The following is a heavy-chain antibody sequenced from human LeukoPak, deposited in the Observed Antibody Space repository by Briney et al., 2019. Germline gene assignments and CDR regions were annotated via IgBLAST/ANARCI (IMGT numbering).Heavy chain of an antibody. CDR2: IYHADSDT. V-gene: IGHV5-51*01. Sequence: GESLKISCKGSGYSFTIYWIGWVRQMPGKGLEWMGIIYHADSDTRYSPSFQGQVTISADKSISTTYLQWSSLKASDTAMYYCARSTMVRGVISMDVWGQGTTVTVSS. J-gene: IGHJ6*02. D-gene: IGHD3-10*01. CDR3: ARSTMVRGVISMDV. CDR1: GYSFTIYW.